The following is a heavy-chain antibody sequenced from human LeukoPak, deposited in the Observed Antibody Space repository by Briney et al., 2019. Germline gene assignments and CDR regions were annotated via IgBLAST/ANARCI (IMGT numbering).Heavy chain of an antibody. V-gene: IGHV3-21*01. D-gene: IGHD6-19*01. CDR1: GFTFSSYS. J-gene: IGHJ6*04. CDR3: ARDPNVIGIAVAMDV. Sequence: GGSLRLSCAASGFTFSSYSMNWVRQAPGKGLEWVSSISSSSSYIYYADSVKGRFTISRDNAKNSLYLQMNSLRAEDTAVYYCARDPNVIGIAVAMDVWGKGTTVTVSS. CDR2: ISSSSSYI.